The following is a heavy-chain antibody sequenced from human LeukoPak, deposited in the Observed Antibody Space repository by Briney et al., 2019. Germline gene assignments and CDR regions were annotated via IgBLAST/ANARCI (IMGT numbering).Heavy chain of an antibody. J-gene: IGHJ4*02. CDR2: ISWNSRSI. CDR1: GFTFDDYA. D-gene: IGHD3-22*01. V-gene: IGHV3-9*03. Sequence: GRSLRLSCAASGFTFDDYAMHWVRQAPGKGLEWVSGISWNSRSIGYADSVKGRFTISRDNAKNSLYLQMNSLRAEDMALYYCAANGSSGYLDYWGQGTLVTVSS. CDR3: AANGSSGYLDY.